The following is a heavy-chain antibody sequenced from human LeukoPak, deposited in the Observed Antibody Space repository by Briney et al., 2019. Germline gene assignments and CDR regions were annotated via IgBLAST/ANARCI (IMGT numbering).Heavy chain of an antibody. J-gene: IGHJ4*02. CDR3: ARVPNWGRFDY. V-gene: IGHV4-39*02. Sequence: GSLRLSCAASGFTFSSYAMSWVRQAPGKGLEWIGTLYYSGSTYYNPSLKSRVTISVDTSKNHFSLKLNSVTAADTAVYYCARVPNWGRFDYWGQGTLVTVSS. D-gene: IGHD3-16*01. CDR2: LYYSGST. CDR1: GFTFSSYA.